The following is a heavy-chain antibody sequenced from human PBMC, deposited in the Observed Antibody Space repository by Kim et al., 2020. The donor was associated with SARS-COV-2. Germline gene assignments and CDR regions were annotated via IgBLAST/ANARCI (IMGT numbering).Heavy chain of an antibody. CDR3: ARDRYAGRFDP. Sequence: TNYNPSLKSRVTISVDTSKNQFSLKLSSVTAADTAVYYCARDRYAGRFDPWGQGTLVTVSS. V-gene: IGHV4-59*01. CDR2: T. D-gene: IGHD2-2*01. J-gene: IGHJ5*02.